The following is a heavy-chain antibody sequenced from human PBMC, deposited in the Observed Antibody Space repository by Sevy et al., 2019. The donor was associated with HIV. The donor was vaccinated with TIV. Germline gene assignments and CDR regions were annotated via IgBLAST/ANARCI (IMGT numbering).Heavy chain of an antibody. CDR3: ARGSRSGRWFDS. V-gene: IGHV4-34*01. CDR1: GGSFSGYY. CDR2: INHSGST. Sequence: SETLSLTCAVYGGSFSGYYWSWIRQPPGKGLEWIGEINHSGSTNYNPSLKSRVTISVDTSKNQFSLKLSSVTAADTAVYYCARGSRSGRWFDSWGQGTLVTVSS. J-gene: IGHJ5*01. D-gene: IGHD3-16*02.